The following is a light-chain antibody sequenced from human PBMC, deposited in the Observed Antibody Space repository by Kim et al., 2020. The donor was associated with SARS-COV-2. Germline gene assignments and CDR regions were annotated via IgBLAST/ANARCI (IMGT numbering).Light chain of an antibody. V-gene: IGKV3-20*01. CDR2: AAS. CDR3: QHFGSSPPYT. CDR1: QSVRSSY. J-gene: IGKJ2*01. Sequence: EFVLTQSPGTLSLSPGERATLSCRASQSVRSSYLAWFQQKPGQSPRLLIYAASNRATGIPDRFSGSGSGTDFTLTISRLEPEDFAVYYCQHFGSSPPYTFGQGTKLEI.